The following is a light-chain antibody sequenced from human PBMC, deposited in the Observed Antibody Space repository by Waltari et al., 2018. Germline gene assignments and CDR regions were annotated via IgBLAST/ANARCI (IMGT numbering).Light chain of an antibody. CDR2: DTS. CDR1: ESVYKY. Sequence: EVVLTQSPVTLSLSAGERASLSCRASESVYKYLAWYQQIPGQPPRLLIYDTSNRAAGVPGRVTGSGYGTDFTHNITSLEAEDFAVYFCQQGSTLPLTFGGGTRVEIK. J-gene: IGKJ4*01. CDR3: QQGSTLPLT. V-gene: IGKV3-11*01.